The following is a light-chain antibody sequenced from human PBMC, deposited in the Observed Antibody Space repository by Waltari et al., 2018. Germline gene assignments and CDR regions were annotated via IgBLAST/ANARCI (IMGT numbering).Light chain of an antibody. Sequence: SSELTQDPAVSVAMGQTVRITCQGDSLRSYYASWYQQRPGQAPRLVMYDKNNRPSGVPDRFSGSPSHNTASLTITGAQAEDEASYYCHSRDASGVGGSFGGGTKLTVL. J-gene: IGLJ2*01. CDR2: DKN. CDR1: SLRSYY. CDR3: HSRDASGVGGS. V-gene: IGLV3-19*01.